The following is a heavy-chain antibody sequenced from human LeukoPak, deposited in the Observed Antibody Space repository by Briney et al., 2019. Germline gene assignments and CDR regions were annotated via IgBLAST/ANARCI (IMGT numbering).Heavy chain of an antibody. J-gene: IGHJ4*02. CDR3: AKSSGVATSPYYFDY. V-gene: IGHV3-23*01. CDR2: ISGSGGST. D-gene: IGHD5-12*01. Sequence: PGGSLRLSCAASGFTFSSYAMSWVRQAPGKGLEWVSAISGSGGSTYYADSVKGRFTISRDNSKNTLYLQMNSLRAEDTAVYYCAKSSGVATSPYYFDYWGQGTLVTVSS. CDR1: GFTFSSYA.